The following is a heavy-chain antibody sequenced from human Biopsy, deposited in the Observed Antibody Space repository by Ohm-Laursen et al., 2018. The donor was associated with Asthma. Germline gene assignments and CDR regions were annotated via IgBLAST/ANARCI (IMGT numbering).Heavy chain of an antibody. CDR2: VYYSGST. CDR3: ARGVDRVTGLLDHFDS. V-gene: IGHV4-59*01. Sequence: TLSPTCIVSGGSINNFYWSWIRQPPGKGLESIGHVYYSGSTNYNPSPKSRVTISIDASKNQFSLKLTSVTAADTAVYYCARGVDRVTGLLDHFDSWGQGTLVTVSS. CDR1: GGSINNFY. D-gene: IGHD2-21*02. J-gene: IGHJ4*02.